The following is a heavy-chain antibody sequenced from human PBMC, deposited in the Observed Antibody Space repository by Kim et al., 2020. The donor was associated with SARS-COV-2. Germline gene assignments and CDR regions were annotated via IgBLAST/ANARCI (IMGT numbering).Heavy chain of an antibody. D-gene: IGHD6-19*01. J-gene: IGHJ6*02. Sequence: GGSLRLSCAASGFTFDDYAMHWVRQAPGKGLEWVSGLSWNSGSIGYADSVKGRFTISRDNAKNSLYLQMNSLRAEDTALYYFAKIAVADYYGMDVWGQGTTVTVSS. CDR1: GFTFDDYA. V-gene: IGHV3-9*01. CDR2: LSWNSGSI. CDR3: AKIAVADYYGMDV.